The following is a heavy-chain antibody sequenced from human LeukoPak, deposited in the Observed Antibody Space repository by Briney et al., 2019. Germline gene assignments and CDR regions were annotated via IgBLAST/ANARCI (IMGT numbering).Heavy chain of an antibody. CDR3: ARGGNIWSGLSGRNWFDP. V-gene: IGHV4-30-4*01. CDR2: ISFSGST. J-gene: IGHJ5*02. CDR1: GGSISSGDYY. Sequence: SETLSLTCTVSGGSISSGDYYWSWIRQPPGKGLEWIGYISFSGSTYYNPSLKSRVTISVDTSKNQFSLRLSSVTAADTAVYYCARGGNIWSGLSGRNWFDPWGQGTLVTVSS. D-gene: IGHD3-3*01.